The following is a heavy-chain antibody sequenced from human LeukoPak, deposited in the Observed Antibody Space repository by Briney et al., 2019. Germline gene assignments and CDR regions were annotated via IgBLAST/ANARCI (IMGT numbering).Heavy chain of an antibody. Sequence: GGSLRLSCAASGFTFSSYAMNWIRQAPGKGLEWVSYISSSSSTIYYADSVKGRFTISRDNSKSTLYIQMNSLRAEDTAVYYCARAKPKNMVRGLIMRRESRYYFDYWGQGTLVTVSS. CDR1: GFTFSSYA. D-gene: IGHD3-10*01. V-gene: IGHV3-48*01. J-gene: IGHJ4*02. CDR3: ARAKPKNMVRGLIMRRESRYYFDY. CDR2: ISSSSSTI.